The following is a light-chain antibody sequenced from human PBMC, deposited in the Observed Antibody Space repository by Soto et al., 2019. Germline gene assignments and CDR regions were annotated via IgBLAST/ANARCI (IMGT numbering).Light chain of an antibody. V-gene: IGKV3-20*01. CDR1: QSVSSSY. CDR3: HQYDSSPLT. J-gene: IGKJ4*01. CDR2: GAS. Sequence: EIVLTQSPGTLSLSPGERATLSCRASQSVSSSYLAWYQQKPGQAPRLLIYGASSRATCIPDRFSGSGSGTDFTITISRLEPEDFAVYYCHQYDSSPLTFGGGTKVEIK.